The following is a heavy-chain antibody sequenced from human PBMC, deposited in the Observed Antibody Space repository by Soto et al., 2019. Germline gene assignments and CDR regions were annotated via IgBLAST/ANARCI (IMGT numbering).Heavy chain of an antibody. CDR3: ARDGYTYGSFHY. V-gene: IGHV4-34*01. J-gene: IGHJ4*02. Sequence: QVQLQQWGAGLLKPSETLSLTCAVYGGSFSDYYWSWIRQPPGKGLEWIGEINHRGSTSYNPSLKSRVTISVETSKNQFSLKLSSVTAADTAVYYWARDGYTYGSFHYWGQGPLVSVSS. CDR2: INHRGST. CDR1: GGSFSDYY. D-gene: IGHD5-18*01.